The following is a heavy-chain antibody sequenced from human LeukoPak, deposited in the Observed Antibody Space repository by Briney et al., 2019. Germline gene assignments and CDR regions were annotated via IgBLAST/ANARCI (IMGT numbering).Heavy chain of an antibody. J-gene: IGHJ4*02. Sequence: GASVKVSCKASGYTFTGYYMHWVRRAPGQGLEWMGWINPNSGGTNYAQKFQGRVTMTRDTSISTAYMELSRLRSDDTAVYYCARDGHDCSGGSCYPGMFGYWGQGTLVTVSS. CDR1: GYTFTGYY. V-gene: IGHV1-2*02. D-gene: IGHD2-15*01. CDR3: ARDGHDCSGGSCYPGMFGY. CDR2: INPNSGGT.